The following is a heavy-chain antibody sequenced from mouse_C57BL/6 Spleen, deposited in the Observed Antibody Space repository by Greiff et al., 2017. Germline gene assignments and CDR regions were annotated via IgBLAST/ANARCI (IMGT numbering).Heavy chain of an antibody. CDR1: GFTFSSYG. Sequence: EVMLVESGGDLVKPGGSLKLSCAASGFTFSSYGMSWVRQTPDKRLEWVATISSGGSYTYYPDSVKGRFTISRDNAKNTLYLQMSSLKSEDTAMYYCARHSVPYGSRETDYAMDYWGQGTSVTVSS. V-gene: IGHV5-6*02. CDR2: ISSGGSYT. CDR3: ARHSVPYGSRETDYAMDY. J-gene: IGHJ4*01. D-gene: IGHD1-1*01.